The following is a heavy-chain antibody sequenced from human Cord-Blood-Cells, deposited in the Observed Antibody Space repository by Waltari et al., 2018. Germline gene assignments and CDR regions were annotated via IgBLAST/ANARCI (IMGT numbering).Heavy chain of an antibody. CDR2: ISSSSSTI. V-gene: IGHV3-48*01. Sequence: EVQLAESGGGLVQPGGSLGLSCAASGFTFSSYSMNWVRQAPGKGLEWVSYISSSSSTIYYADSVKGRFTISRDNAKNSLYLQMNSLRAEDTAVYYGAREVGLDDWGQGTLVTVSS. J-gene: IGHJ4*02. CDR1: GFTFSSYS. D-gene: IGHD3-3*01. CDR3: AREVGLDD.